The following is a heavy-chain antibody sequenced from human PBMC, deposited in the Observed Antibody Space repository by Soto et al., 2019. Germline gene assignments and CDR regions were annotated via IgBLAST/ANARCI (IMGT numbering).Heavy chain of an antibody. CDR2: IRGSTYGGTT. D-gene: IGHD3-3*01. V-gene: IGHV3-49*04. CDR3: SRDGDFYGLDV. Sequence: FLRLSCTFSGFTSDDYDYALAWVRQAPGKGLQWLGLIRGSTYGGTTEYAASVKGRFTISRDDSKGITYLQMNSLKTEDTAVYYCSRDGDFYGLDVWGQGTTVTVSS. CDR1: GFTSDDYDYA. J-gene: IGHJ6*02.